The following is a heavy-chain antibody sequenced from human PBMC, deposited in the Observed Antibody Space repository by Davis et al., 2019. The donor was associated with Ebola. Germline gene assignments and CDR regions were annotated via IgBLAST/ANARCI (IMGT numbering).Heavy chain of an antibody. CDR3: ARDPHALDM. CDR2: IRSYGDTI. V-gene: IGHV3-48*02. J-gene: IGHJ3*02. Sequence: GESLKISCGISGFSSSSYSMNWVRQAPGKGLEWVAYIRSYGDTIHYADSVKGRFTISRDTAKNSLYLQMNSLRDEDTAMYYCARDPHALDMWGQGTMVTVSS. CDR1: GFSSSSYS.